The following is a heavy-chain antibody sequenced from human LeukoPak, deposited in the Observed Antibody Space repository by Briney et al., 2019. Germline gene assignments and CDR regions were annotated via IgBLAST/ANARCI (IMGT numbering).Heavy chain of an antibody. CDR1: GGSFSGYY. CDR2: INHSGST. D-gene: IGHD3-16*02. Sequence: NPSETLSLTCAVYGGSFSGYYWSWIRQPPGKGLEWIGEINHSGSTNYSPSLKSRVTISVDTSKNQFSLKLSSVTAADTAVYYCARVKPVWGSYRLHAFDIWGQGTMVTVSS. V-gene: IGHV4-34*01. J-gene: IGHJ3*02. CDR3: ARVKPVWGSYRLHAFDI.